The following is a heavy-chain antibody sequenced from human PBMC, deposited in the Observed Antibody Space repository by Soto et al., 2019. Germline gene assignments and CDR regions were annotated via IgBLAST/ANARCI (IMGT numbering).Heavy chain of an antibody. J-gene: IGHJ6*02. Sequence: ASVKVSCKASGYTFTGYYMHWVRQETRQGLEWMGWINPNSGGTNYAQKFQGRVTMTRDTSISTAYMELSRLRSDDTAVYYCARGVSIAARDYYYYGMDVWGQGTTVTVSS. D-gene: IGHD6-6*01. V-gene: IGHV1-2*02. CDR2: INPNSGGT. CDR1: GYTFTGYY. CDR3: ARGVSIAARDYYYYGMDV.